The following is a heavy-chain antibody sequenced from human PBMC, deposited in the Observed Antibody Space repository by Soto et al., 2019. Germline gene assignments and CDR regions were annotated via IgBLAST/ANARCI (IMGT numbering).Heavy chain of an antibody. CDR2: ISYDGSKK. J-gene: IGHJ2*01. V-gene: IGHV3-30-3*01. Sequence: SGFTFSSYAMHWVRQAPGKGLEWVAVISYDGSKKYYADSVKGRFTISRDNSKNTLYLQMNSLRAEDTAVYYCARPLWRDDYNWGYFDLWGRGTLVTVS. CDR1: GFTFSSYA. D-gene: IGHD4-4*01. CDR3: ARPLWRDDYNWGYFDL.